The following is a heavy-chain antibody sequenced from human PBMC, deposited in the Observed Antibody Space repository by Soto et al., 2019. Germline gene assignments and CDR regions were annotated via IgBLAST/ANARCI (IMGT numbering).Heavy chain of an antibody. CDR3: ERGFDFWSGSPPDAFDI. CDR2: MNPNSGNT. D-gene: IGHD3-3*01. Sequence: ASVKVSCKASGYTFTSYDINLVRQATGQGLEWMGWMNPNSGNTGYAQKFQGRVTMTRNTSISTAYMELSSLRSEDTAVYYCERGFDFWSGSPPDAFDIWGQGTMV. J-gene: IGHJ3*02. V-gene: IGHV1-8*01. CDR1: GYTFTSYD.